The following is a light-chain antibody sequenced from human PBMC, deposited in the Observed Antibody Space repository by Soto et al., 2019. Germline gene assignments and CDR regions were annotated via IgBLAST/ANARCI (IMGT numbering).Light chain of an antibody. Sequence: QSVLTQPPSVSGAPGQRVTMSCTGSSSNIGAGCDVHWYQHLPGTAPKLLIYGNTNRPSGVPDRFSGSKSGTSASLAITGLQAEDEADYYCQSYDTRLSGPVVFGGGTKVTVL. J-gene: IGLJ2*01. CDR2: GNT. CDR3: QSYDTRLSGPVV. CDR1: SSNIGAGCD. V-gene: IGLV1-40*01.